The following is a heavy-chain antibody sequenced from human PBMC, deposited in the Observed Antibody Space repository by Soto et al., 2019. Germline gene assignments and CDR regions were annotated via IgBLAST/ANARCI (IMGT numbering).Heavy chain of an antibody. D-gene: IGHD1-26*01. J-gene: IGHJ4*02. Sequence: QITLKESGPTLVKPTQTLTLTCTFSGFSLTTDRVGVGWIRQPPGEALEWLAVIYWDDSKTYRPSLEGRLTLTKDPPKNPVALKMTHMDSPDTAPNYCSHGQGGRSLYWGQGTLVTVSS. CDR3: SHGQGGRSLY. V-gene: IGHV2-5*02. CDR1: GFSLTTDRVG. CDR2: IYWDDSK.